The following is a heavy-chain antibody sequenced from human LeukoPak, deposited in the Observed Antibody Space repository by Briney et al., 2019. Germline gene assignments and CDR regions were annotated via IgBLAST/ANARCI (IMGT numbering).Heavy chain of an antibody. CDR3: ARVQYYYDSSGYPPLLDY. J-gene: IGHJ4*02. Sequence: ASVKVSCKASGYTFTSYGISWVRQAPGQGLEWMGWISAYNGNTNYAQKLQGRVTMATDTATSTAYVELRSLRSDGTAVYYCARVQYYYDSSGYPPLLDYWGQGTLVTVSS. D-gene: IGHD3-22*01. V-gene: IGHV1-18*01. CDR1: GYTFTSYG. CDR2: ISAYNGNT.